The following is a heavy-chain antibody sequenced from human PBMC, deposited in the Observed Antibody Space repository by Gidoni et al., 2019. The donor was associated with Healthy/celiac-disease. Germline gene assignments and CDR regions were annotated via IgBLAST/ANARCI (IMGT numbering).Heavy chain of an antibody. CDR3: ARDPDIVGATFFDY. CDR2: INPNSGGT. CDR1: GYPFPGYS. J-gene: IGHJ4*02. Sequence: QVQLVQSGAEVKNPGASVKVSCKASGYPFPGYSMHWVRQAPGQGLEWMGWINPNSGGTNYAQKFQGRVTMTRDTSISTAYMELSRLRSDDTAVYYCARDPDIVGATFFDYWGQGTLVTVSS. V-gene: IGHV1-2*02. D-gene: IGHD1-26*01.